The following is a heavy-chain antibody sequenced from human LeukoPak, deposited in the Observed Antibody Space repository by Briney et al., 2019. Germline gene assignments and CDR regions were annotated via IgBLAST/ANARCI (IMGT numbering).Heavy chain of an antibody. J-gene: IGHJ5*02. CDR1: GFAFSNFA. CDR2: ISSNGGRT. V-gene: IGHV3-23*01. CDR3: AKDEGGNWFDP. D-gene: IGHD3-16*01. Sequence: GGSLRLSCATSGFAFSNFAMNWVRQAPGKGLEWVSVISSNGGRTYYADSVKGRFTISRDNSKNTLYLQMNSLRAEDTALYYCAKDEGGNWFDPWGQGTLVTVSS.